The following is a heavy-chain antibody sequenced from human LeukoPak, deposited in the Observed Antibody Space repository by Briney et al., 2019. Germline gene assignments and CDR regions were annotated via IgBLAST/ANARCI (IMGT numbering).Heavy chain of an antibody. Sequence: SVKVSCKASGGTFSSYAISWVRQAPGQGLEWMGGIIPIFGTANYAQKFQGRVTITTDESTSIAYMELSSLRSEDTAVYYCAREAIYYGSGSYFDYWGQGTLVTVSS. CDR3: AREAIYYGSGSYFDY. V-gene: IGHV1-69*05. D-gene: IGHD3-10*01. CDR1: GGTFSSYA. CDR2: IIPIFGTA. J-gene: IGHJ4*02.